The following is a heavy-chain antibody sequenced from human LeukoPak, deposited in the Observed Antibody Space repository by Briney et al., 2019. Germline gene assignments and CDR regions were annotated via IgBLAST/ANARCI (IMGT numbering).Heavy chain of an antibody. CDR2: MNPNSGNT. J-gene: IGHJ4*02. D-gene: IGHD1-26*01. CDR1: GYTFTSYD. Sequence: GASVKVSCKASGYTFTSYDINWVRQATGQGLEWMGWMNPNSGNTGYAQKFQGRVTMTRDTSISTAYMELSRLRSDDTAVYYCARDMWELPDYWGQGTLVTVSS. CDR3: ARDMWELPDY. V-gene: IGHV1-8*02.